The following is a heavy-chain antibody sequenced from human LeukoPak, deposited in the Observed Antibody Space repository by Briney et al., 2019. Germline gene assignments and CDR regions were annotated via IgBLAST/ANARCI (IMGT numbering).Heavy chain of an antibody. CDR1: SGSISSGSYY. J-gene: IGHJ5*02. CDR2: IYTSGST. Sequence: PSETLSLTCTVSSGSISSGSYYWSWIRQPAGKGLEWIGRIYTSGSTNYNPSLKSRVTISVDTSKNQFSLKLSSVTAADTAVYYCARHVRKRGIAVAGTPGWFDPWGQGTLVTVSS. CDR3: ARHVRKRGIAVAGTPGWFDP. D-gene: IGHD6-19*01. V-gene: IGHV4-61*02.